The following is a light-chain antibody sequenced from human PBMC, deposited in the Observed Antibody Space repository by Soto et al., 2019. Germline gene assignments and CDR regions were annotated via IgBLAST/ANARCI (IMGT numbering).Light chain of an antibody. Sequence: QSVLTQPPSASGTPGQRVTISCSGGSSNIGSNTVNWYQHLPETAPKLLIYINNQRPSGVPDRFSGSKSGTSASLAISGLQSEDEADYYCAARDDSLNGYVFGDGTKVTVL. CDR3: AARDDSLNGYV. V-gene: IGLV1-44*01. CDR2: INN. J-gene: IGLJ1*01. CDR1: SSNIGSNT.